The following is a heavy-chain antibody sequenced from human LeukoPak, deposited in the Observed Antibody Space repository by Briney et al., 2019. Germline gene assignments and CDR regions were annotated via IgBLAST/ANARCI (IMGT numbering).Heavy chain of an antibody. V-gene: IGHV4-31*03. D-gene: IGHD5-18*01. CDR2: IYYSGST. J-gene: IGHJ3*02. CDR1: GGSISSGGYY. Sequence: PSETLSLTCTVSGGSISSGGYYWSRIRQHPGKGLEWIGYIYYSGSTYYNPSLKSRVTISVDTSKNQFSLKLSSVTAADTAVYYCASRYSYGYRRSAFDIWGQGTMVTVSS. CDR3: ASRYSYGYRRSAFDI.